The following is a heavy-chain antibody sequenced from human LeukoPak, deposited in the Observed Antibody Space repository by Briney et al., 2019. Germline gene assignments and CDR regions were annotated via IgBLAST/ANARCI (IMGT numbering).Heavy chain of an antibody. D-gene: IGHD6-13*01. CDR2: ISPHSGGT. CDR1: GYTFTGYY. J-gene: IGHJ4*02. CDR3: AREISRSWYY. Sequence: ASVKVSCKASGYTFTGYYIHWVRQAPGQGLEWMGWISPHSGGTNYARKLQGRVTMSRDTSITTAYMELSSLKSDDTAVYYCAREISRSWYYWGQGTLVTVSS. V-gene: IGHV1-2*02.